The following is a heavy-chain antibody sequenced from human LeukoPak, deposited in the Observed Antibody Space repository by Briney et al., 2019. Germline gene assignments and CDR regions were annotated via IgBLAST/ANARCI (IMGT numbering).Heavy chain of an antibody. V-gene: IGHV1-2*06. CDR1: GYTFTGYY. CDR2: INPNSGGA. CDR3: ARDFCGGDCYSRSTYMDV. J-gene: IGHJ6*04. Sequence: ASAKVSCKASGYTFTGYYMHWVRQAPGQGLEWMGPINPNSGGANYAQKFQGRVTMTRATSISTAYMELSRLRSDDTAVYYCARDFCGGDCYSRSTYMDVWGKGTTVTVSS. D-gene: IGHD2-21*02.